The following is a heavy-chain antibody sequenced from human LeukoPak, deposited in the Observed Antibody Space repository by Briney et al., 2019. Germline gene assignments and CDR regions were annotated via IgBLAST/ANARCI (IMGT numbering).Heavy chain of an antibody. V-gene: IGHV4-4*07. D-gene: IGHD2-2*01. J-gene: IGHJ6*03. CDR3: ARELGGSTSPYYYYYYMDV. CDR2: IYSSGST. Sequence: SETLSLTCTVSGGSITSNYWSWIRQPAGKGLEWIGRIYSSGSTSYNPSLKSRVTMSVDTSKNQFSLKLSSVTAADTAVYYCARELGGSTSPYYYYYYMDVWGKGTTVTVSS. CDR1: GGSITSNY.